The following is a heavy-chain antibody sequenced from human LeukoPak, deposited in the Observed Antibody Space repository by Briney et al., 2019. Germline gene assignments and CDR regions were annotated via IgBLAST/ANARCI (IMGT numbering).Heavy chain of an antibody. CDR2: INPNSGGT. J-gene: IGHJ3*01. CDR3: ARERTTYYYDSSGYSNDAFDV. Sequence: ASVKVSCMASGYTFTSYDINWVRQATGQGLEWMGWINPNSGGTNYAQKFQGRVTMTRDTSISTAYMELSRLRSDDTAVYYCARERTTYYYDSSGYSNDAFDVWGQGTMVTVSS. D-gene: IGHD3-22*01. CDR1: GYTFTSYD. V-gene: IGHV1-2*02.